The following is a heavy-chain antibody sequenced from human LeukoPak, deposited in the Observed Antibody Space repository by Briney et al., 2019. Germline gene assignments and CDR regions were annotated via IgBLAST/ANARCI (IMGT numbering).Heavy chain of an antibody. CDR1: GFTSSSYA. D-gene: IGHD3-22*01. J-gene: IGHJ4*02. Sequence: GGSLRLSCAASGFTSSSYAMSWVRQAPGKGLEWVSAISGSGGSSYYADSVKGRFTISRDNSKNTLYLQMNSLRAEDTAVYYCAKDYDSSGYYYGYWGQGTLVTVSS. V-gene: IGHV3-23*01. CDR3: AKDYDSSGYYYGY. CDR2: ISGSGGSS.